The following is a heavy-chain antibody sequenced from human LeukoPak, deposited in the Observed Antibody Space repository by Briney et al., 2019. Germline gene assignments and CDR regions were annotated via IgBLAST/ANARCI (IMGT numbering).Heavy chain of an antibody. D-gene: IGHD3-22*01. CDR3: AKDHITMIVVGREFDY. CDR1: GFTFSSYA. J-gene: IGHJ4*02. Sequence: GSLRLSCAASGFTFSSYAMSWVRQAPGKGLEWVSAISGSGGSTYYADSVKGRFTISRDNSKNTLYLQMNSLRAEDTAVYYCAKDHITMIVVGREFDYWGQGTLVTVSS. CDR2: ISGSGGST. V-gene: IGHV3-23*01.